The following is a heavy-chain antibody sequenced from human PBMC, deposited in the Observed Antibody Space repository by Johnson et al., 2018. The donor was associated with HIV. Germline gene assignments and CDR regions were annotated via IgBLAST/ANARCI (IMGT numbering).Heavy chain of an antibody. Sequence: QVQLVESGGGVVQPGTSLRLPCAASRFTFSSFAMHWVRQAPGNGPEWVAVISYDASNKYYAVSVKGRVTISRANSKNTLYLQMISLGADDTAVYYCARDDDYSRVRAFDIWGQGTVVTVSS. D-gene: IGHD4-11*01. CDR3: ARDDDYSRVRAFDI. J-gene: IGHJ3*02. V-gene: IGHV3-30*04. CDR1: RFTFSSFA. CDR2: ISYDASNK.